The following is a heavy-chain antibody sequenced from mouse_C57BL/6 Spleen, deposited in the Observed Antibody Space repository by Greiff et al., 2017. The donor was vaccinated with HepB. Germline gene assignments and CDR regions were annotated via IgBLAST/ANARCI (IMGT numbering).Heavy chain of an antibody. CDR2: IDTSDSET. CDR1: GYTFTSYW. J-gene: IGHJ4*01. D-gene: IGHD1-1*01. CDR3: ARDYYGSSFYYAMDY. V-gene: IGHV1-52*01. Sequence: VQLQQSGAELVRPGSSVKLSCKASGYTFTSYWMHWVKQRPIQGLEWIGNIDTSDSETHYNQKFKDKATLTVDKSSSTAYMQLSSLTSEDSAVYYCARDYYGSSFYYAMDYWGQGTSVTVSS.